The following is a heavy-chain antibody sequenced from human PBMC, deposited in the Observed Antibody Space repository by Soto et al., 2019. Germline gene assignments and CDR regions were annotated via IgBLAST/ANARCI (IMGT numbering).Heavy chain of an antibody. Sequence: GSLRLSCAASGFTFSSYAMSWVRQAPGKGLEWVSAISGSGGSTYYADSVKGRFTISRDNSKNTLYLQMNSLRAEDTAVYYCAKDGSAITIFGVVIPLPYYGMDVWGQGTTVTVSS. CDR1: GFTFSSYA. J-gene: IGHJ6*02. CDR2: ISGSGGST. D-gene: IGHD3-3*01. V-gene: IGHV3-23*01. CDR3: AKDGSAITIFGVVIPLPYYGMDV.